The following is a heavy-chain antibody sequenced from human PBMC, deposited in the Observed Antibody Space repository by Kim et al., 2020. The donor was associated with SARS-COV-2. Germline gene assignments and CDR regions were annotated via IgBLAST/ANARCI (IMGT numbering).Heavy chain of an antibody. J-gene: IGHJ6*02. V-gene: IGHV4-39*01. CDR2: IYSSGST. Sequence: SETLSLTCTVSGGSISSSSYYWGWIRQPPGKGLEWIGSIYSSGSTYYNPSLKSRAIISVDTSKNQFSLKLSSMTAADTAVYYCAKHRSSRWNPGYYYGMDVWGPGTTVTLSS. CDR1: GGSISSSSYY. CDR3: AKHRSSRWNPGYYYGMDV. D-gene: IGHD6-13*01.